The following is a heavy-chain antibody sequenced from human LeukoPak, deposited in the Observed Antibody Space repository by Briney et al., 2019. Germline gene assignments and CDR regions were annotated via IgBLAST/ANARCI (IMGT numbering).Heavy chain of an antibody. CDR1: GGSISSSSYY. D-gene: IGHD2-2*01. CDR3: ARRPSSPYYYYYYMDV. CDR2: IYYSGST. J-gene: IGHJ6*03. Sequence: SETLSLTCTVSGGSISSSSYYWGWIRQPPGKGLEWIGSIYYSGSTYYNPSLKSRVTISVDTSKNQFSLKLSSVTAADTAVYYCARRPSSPYYYYYYMDVWGKGTTVTVSS. V-gene: IGHV4-39*01.